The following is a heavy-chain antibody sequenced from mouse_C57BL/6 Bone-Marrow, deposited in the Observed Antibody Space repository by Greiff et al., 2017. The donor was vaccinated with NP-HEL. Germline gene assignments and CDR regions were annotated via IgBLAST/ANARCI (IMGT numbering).Heavy chain of an antibody. CDR1: YFAFLPRA. D-gene: IGHD3-2*02. V-gene: IGHV1-49*01. J-gene: IGHJ2*01. Sequence: LQQSGAALVSPGSSVQLSCKASYFAFLPRAMPWVSHRPLLGLASIASFTTFLAATDYSENFKGKATLTANTSSSTAYMELSSLTSEDSAVYYCARDCAGDVYFDDWGQGTTLTVSS. CDR3: ARDCAGDVYFDD. CDR2: FTTFLAAT.